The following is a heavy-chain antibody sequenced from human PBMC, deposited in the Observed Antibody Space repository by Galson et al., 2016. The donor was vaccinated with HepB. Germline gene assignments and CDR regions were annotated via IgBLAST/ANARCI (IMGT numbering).Heavy chain of an antibody. V-gene: IGHV5-51*01. CDR2: IYPGDSDT. CDR1: GYSFTDYW. D-gene: IGHD2-2*01. J-gene: IGHJ6*02. Sequence: QSGAEVKKPGESLKIPCKGSGYSFTDYWIGWVRQMPGKGLEWMGIIYPGDSDTRYSPSFLGQVTISADKSISTAYLQWSSLKASDTAIYYCARPGVPAAISYSYYRLDVWGQGTTVTVSS. CDR3: ARPGVPAAISYSYYRLDV.